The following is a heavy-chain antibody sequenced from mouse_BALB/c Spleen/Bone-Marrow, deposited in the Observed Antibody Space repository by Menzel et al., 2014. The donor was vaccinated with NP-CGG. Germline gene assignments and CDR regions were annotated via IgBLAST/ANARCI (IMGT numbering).Heavy chain of an antibody. CDR1: GFDFSRYW. Sequence: EVMLVESGGGLVQPGGSLNLSCAASGFDFSRYWMSWARQAPGKGQEWIGEINPGSSTINYTPSLKDKFIISRDNAKNTLYLQMSKERSENTALYYCARSAYYAMDYWGQGTSVTVSS. CDR3: ARSAYYAMDY. CDR2: INPGSSTI. V-gene: IGHV4-2*02. D-gene: IGHD6-1*01. J-gene: IGHJ4*01.